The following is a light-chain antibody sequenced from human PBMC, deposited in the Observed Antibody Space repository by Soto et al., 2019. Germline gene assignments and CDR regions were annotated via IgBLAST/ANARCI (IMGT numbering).Light chain of an antibody. V-gene: IGKV4-1*01. CDR2: WAS. CDR1: QSISYS. Sequence: DIVMTQSPDSLAVYLGERATISCRSSQSISYSLAWYQQKPGQPPKLLIYWASTRESGVPDRFSGSGSGTDFSLTISSLQAEDVAVYYCQQYYDSWTFGQGTKVEIK. CDR3: QQYYDSWT. J-gene: IGKJ1*01.